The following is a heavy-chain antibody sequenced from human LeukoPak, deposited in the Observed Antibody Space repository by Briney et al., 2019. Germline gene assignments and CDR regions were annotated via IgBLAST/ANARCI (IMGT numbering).Heavy chain of an antibody. CDR3: PRYAAVGAFDP. D-gene: IGHD5-18*01. V-gene: IGHV3-23*01. J-gene: IGHJ5*02. Sequence: GGSLSFSCAASGFTFTSYTMTWFRKAPGKGLERVSSISDSGGTTYYADSVKGRFTISRDSSKNTLHLQMNSLRADDTAVYYCPRYAAVGAFDPWGQGTLVTVST. CDR1: GFTFTSYT. CDR2: ISDSGGTT.